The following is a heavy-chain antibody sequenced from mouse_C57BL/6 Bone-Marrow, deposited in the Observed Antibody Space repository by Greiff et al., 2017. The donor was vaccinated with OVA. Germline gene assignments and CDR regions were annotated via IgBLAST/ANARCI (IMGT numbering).Heavy chain of an antibody. J-gene: IGHJ3*01. CDR3: AFYYDYDGFAY. D-gene: IGHD2-4*01. Sequence: QVQLKQPGAELVKPGASVKLSCKASGYTFTSYWMQWVKQRPGQGLEWIGEIDPSDSYTNYNQKFKGKATLTVDTSSSTAYMQLSSLTSEDSAVYYCAFYYDYDGFAYWGQGTLVTVSA. CDR1: GYTFTSYW. CDR2: IDPSDSYT. V-gene: IGHV1-50*01.